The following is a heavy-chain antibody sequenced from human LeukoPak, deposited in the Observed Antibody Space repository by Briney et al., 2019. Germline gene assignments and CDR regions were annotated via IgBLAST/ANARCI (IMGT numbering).Heavy chain of an antibody. J-gene: IGHJ4*02. CDR3: ASYDSSGYAIGH. Sequence: SETLSLTCTVSGGSISSSSYYWGWIRQPPGKGLDWMGSIYYSGRTYNNPSLKSRVTMSVDTSKNQFSLNLSSVTAADTAVYYCASYDSSGYAIGHWGQGTLVTVSS. D-gene: IGHD3-22*01. V-gene: IGHV4-39*01. CDR1: GGSISSSSYY. CDR2: IYYSGRT.